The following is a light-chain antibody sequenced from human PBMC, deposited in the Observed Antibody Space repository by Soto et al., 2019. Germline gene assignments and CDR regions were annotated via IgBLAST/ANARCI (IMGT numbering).Light chain of an antibody. Sequence: QSVLTQPASGSGSPGHSVTLSCTGTSSVVGGYNYVSWYQQHPGKAPKLMIYDVSNRPSGVSNRFSGSKSGNTASLTISGLQAEDEADYYCNSYTSSSTYVFGTGTKVTVL. CDR2: DVS. J-gene: IGLJ1*01. CDR1: SSVVGGYNY. V-gene: IGLV2-14*01. CDR3: NSYTSSSTYV.